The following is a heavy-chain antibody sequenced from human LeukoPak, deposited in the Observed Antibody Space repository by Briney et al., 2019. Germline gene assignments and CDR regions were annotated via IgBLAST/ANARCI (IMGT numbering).Heavy chain of an antibody. V-gene: IGHV3-21*01. Sequence: GGSLRLSCAASGFTFSSYSMNWVRQAPGKGLEWVSSISSSSSYIYYADSVEGRFTISRDNAKNSLYPQMNSLRAEDTAVYYCARDYSSGWFDYWGQGTLVTVSS. CDR1: GFTFSSYS. J-gene: IGHJ4*02. CDR3: ARDYSSGWFDY. CDR2: ISSSSSYI. D-gene: IGHD6-19*01.